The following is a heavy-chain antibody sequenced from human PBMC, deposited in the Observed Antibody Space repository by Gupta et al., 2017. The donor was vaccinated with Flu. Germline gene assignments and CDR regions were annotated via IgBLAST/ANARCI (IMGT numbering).Heavy chain of an antibody. D-gene: IGHD3-3*01. V-gene: IGHV3-74*01. J-gene: IGHJ4*02. CDR2: INSDGSST. CDR1: YW. CDR3: ASSHYDFWSGYGRFMN. Sequence: YWRHWVRQAPGKGLVWVSRINSDGSSTSYADSVKGRFTISRDNAKNTLYLQMNSLRAEDTAVYYCASSHYDFWSGYGRFMNWGQGTLVTVSS.